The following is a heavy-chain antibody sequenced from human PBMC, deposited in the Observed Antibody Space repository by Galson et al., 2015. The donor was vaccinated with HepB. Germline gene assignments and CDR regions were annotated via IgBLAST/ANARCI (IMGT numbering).Heavy chain of an antibody. CDR1: GFAFRDFA. Sequence: SLRLSCAASGFAFRDFAMSWVCQAPGKGPEWISAINAGGDSTSYADSVKGRFTISRDNSKNTLYLQMDSLRAEDTAVFYCAKKDSSGFFYARRFDCWGQGTLVTVSS. CDR3: AKKDSSGFFYARRFDC. CDR2: INAGGDST. V-gene: IGHV3-23*01. J-gene: IGHJ4*02. D-gene: IGHD3-22*01.